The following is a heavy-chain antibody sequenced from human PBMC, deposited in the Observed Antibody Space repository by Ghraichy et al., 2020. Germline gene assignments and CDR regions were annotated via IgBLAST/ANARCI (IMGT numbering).Heavy chain of an antibody. Sequence: GGSLRLSCAASGFTFSSYAMSWVRQAPGKGLEWVSAISGSGGSTYYADSVKGRFTISRDNSKNTLYLQMNGLRAEDTAVYYCAKSFSSGWFYYYYYMDVWGKGTTVTVSS. CDR1: GFTFSSYA. D-gene: IGHD6-19*01. V-gene: IGHV3-23*01. CDR3: AKSFSSGWFYYYYYMDV. CDR2: ISGSGGST. J-gene: IGHJ6*03.